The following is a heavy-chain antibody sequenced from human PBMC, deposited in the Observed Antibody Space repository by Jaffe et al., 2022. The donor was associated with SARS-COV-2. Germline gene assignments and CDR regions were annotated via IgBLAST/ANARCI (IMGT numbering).Heavy chain of an antibody. Sequence: EVQLVESGGGLVQPGRSLRLSCAASGFTFDDYAMHWVRQAPGKGLEWVSGISWNSGSIGYADSVKGRFTISRDNAKNSLYLQMNSLRAEDTALYYCAKDSSPRSYQGGDFDYWGQGTLVTVSS. CDR3: AKDSSPRSYQGGDFDY. V-gene: IGHV3-9*01. CDR1: GFTFDDYA. CDR2: ISWNSGSI. D-gene: IGHD1-26*01. J-gene: IGHJ4*02.